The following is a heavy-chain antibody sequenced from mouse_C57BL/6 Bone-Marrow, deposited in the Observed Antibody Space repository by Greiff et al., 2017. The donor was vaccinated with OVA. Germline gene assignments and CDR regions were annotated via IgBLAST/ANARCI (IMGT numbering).Heavy chain of an antibody. J-gene: IGHJ3*01. V-gene: IGHV1-50*01. CDR3: ATPWFAY. CDR1: GYTFTSYW. CDR2: IDPSDSST. Sequence: QVQLQQPGAELVKPGASVKLSCKASGYTFTSYWMQWVKQRPGQGLEWIGEIDPSDSSTNYNQKFKGKATLTVDTSSSTAYMQLSSLTSEDSAVYYCATPWFAYWGQGTLVTVSA.